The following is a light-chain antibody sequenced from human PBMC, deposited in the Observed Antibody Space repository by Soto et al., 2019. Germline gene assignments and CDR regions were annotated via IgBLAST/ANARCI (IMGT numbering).Light chain of an antibody. Sequence: VRTQPPSVSGSPGQSVTISCTATTTDIDNYDSVSWYQHSPGTAPKLIIYDVNNRPSGAPDRFSGSTSGNTASLTISGLQAEDETDYFCSLYSSNGSLIFGPGTTVTVL. CDR1: TTDIDNYDS. V-gene: IGLV2-18*01. CDR3: SLYSSNGSLI. CDR2: DVN. J-gene: IGLJ1*01.